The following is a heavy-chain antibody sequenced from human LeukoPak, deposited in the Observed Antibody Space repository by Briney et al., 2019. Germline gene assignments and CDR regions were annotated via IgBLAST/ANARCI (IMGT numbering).Heavy chain of an antibody. V-gene: IGHV3-48*03. Sequence: PGGSLRLSCAASGFTLGSFEMNWVRQAPGKGLEWVSFISLRGGTILYADSVQGRFTISRDNAKNSLYLQMNTLTAEDTAIYYYARVLGGSGRSGEWFDLWGQGTLVTVSS. CDR1: GFTLGSFE. CDR2: ISLRGGTI. CDR3: ARVLGGSGRSGEWFDL. J-gene: IGHJ5*02. D-gene: IGHD6-19*01.